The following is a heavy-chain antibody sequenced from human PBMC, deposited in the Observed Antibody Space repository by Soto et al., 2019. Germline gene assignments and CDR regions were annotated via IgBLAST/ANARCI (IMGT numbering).Heavy chain of an antibody. CDR1: GGSFSGYY. Sequence: ETLSLTCAVYGGSFSGYYWSWIRQPPGKGLEWIGEINHSGSTNYNPSLKSRVTISVDTSKNQFSLKLSSVTAADTAVYYCARLVGGTDYYGMDVWGQGTTVTVSS. D-gene: IGHD3-10*01. J-gene: IGHJ6*02. CDR3: ARLVGGTDYYGMDV. V-gene: IGHV4-34*01. CDR2: INHSGST.